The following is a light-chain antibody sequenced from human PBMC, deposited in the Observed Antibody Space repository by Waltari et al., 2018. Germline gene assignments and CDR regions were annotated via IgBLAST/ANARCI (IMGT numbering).Light chain of an antibody. V-gene: IGLV2-14*03. CDR3: SSYTSSITSI. CDR1: SSDIGSYNF. J-gene: IGLJ2*01. CDR2: YVN. Sequence: QSALTQPASVSGSPGQSITISCTGTSSDIGSYNFVSWYQQHPGQAPKLIIYYVNSRASGVSNRFSCSKSGNTASLTISGLQAEDEADYYCSSYTSSITSIFGGGTKLTVL.